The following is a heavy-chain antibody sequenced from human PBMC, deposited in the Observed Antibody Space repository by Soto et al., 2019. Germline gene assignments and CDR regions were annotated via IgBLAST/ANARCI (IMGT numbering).Heavy chain of an antibody. Sequence: EVQLLASGGDLVQPGGSLRLSCAASGFTFSGYAMSWVRQAPGKGLEWVSYIGGSGSTTYYADSVKGRFTISRDNSKNTVEVQMNSLRAEDTAVYYCAKDRPSRNSGYDFEADYWGQGTLVTVSS. J-gene: IGHJ4*02. D-gene: IGHD5-12*01. CDR2: IGGSGSTT. CDR1: GFTFSGYA. V-gene: IGHV3-23*01. CDR3: AKDRPSRNSGYDFEADY.